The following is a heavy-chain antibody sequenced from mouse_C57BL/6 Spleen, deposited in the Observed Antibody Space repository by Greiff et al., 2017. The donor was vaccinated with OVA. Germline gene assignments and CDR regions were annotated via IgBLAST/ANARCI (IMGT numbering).Heavy chain of an antibody. CDR1: GYTFTDYE. V-gene: IGHV1-15*01. CDR2: IDPETGGT. Sequence: QVQLKQSGAELVRPGASVTLSCKASGYTFTDYEMHWVQQTPVHGLEWIGAIDPETGGTAYNQKFKGKAILTADKSSSTAYMDLRSLTSEDSAVYYCTTGAWFAYWGQGTLVTVSA. CDR3: TTGAWFAY. J-gene: IGHJ3*01.